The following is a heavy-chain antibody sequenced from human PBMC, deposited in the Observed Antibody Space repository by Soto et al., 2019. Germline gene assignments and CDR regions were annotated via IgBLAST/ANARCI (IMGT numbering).Heavy chain of an antibody. V-gene: IGHV3-15*01. D-gene: IGHD3-9*01. CDR2: IKSKTGGGTA. Sequence: GGSLRLSCVASGFSLSHPWMTWVRQAAGKGLEWVGRIKSKTGGGTADYAAPVKGRATISRDDSKNTVYLQMNSLKTEDTAVYYCTTGIYYDILTGYHNVAYWGQGALVTVSS. J-gene: IGHJ4*02. CDR3: TTGIYYDILTGYHNVAY. CDR1: GFSLSHPW.